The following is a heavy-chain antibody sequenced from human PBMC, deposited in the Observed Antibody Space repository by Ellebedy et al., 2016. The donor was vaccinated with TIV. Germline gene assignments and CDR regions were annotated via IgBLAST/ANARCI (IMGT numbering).Heavy chain of an antibody. J-gene: IGHJ4*02. Sequence: GESLKISCAASGFTFSSYAMHWVRQAPGKGLEWVAVISYDGSNKYYADSVKGRFTISRDNSKNTLHLQMNSLRAEDTAVYYCARDLANWGQGTLVTVSS. CDR3: ARDLAN. V-gene: IGHV3-30-3*01. CDR1: GFTFSSYA. CDR2: ISYDGSNK.